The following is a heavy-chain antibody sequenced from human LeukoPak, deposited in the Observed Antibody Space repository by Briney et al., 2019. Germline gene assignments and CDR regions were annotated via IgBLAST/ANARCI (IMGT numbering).Heavy chain of an antibody. J-gene: IGHJ6*03. Sequence: LSGGSLRLSCAASGFTFSTYAMSWVRQAPGKGLEWVSSVSGSGGNTHYADSVKGRFTISRDNSKNTLYLQMNSLRAEDTAIYYCAKNGDRGAYCTGGTCYPYFYYYMDVWGKGTTVTI. V-gene: IGHV3-23*01. CDR1: GFTFSTYA. D-gene: IGHD2-15*01. CDR2: VSGSGGNT. CDR3: AKNGDRGAYCTGGTCYPYFYYYMDV.